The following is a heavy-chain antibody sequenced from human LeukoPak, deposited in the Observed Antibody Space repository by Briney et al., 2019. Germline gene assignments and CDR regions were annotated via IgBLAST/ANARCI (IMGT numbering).Heavy chain of an antibody. CDR2: IKQDGSEK. CDR3: TIPAYSSSWYYFDY. V-gene: IGHV3-7*03. D-gene: IGHD6-13*01. CDR1: GFTFSSYW. Sequence: GGSLRLSCAASGFTFSSYWMSWVRQAPGKGLEWVANIKQDGSEKYYVDSVKGRFTISRDSSKNTLYLQMNSLRAEDTAVYYCTIPAYSSSWYYFDYWGQGTLVTVSP. J-gene: IGHJ4*02.